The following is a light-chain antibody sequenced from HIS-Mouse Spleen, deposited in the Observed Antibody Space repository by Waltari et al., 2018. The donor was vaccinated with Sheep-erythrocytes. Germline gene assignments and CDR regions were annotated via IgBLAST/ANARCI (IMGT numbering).Light chain of an antibody. CDR2: DAS. V-gene: IGKV3-11*01. Sequence: EIVLTQSPATLSLSPGERATLSCRASQSVSSYLAWYQQKPGQAPRLLIYDASNRATGIPARFSCSGSETDFTLTISSLEPEDCAVYYCQQRSNWLTFGGGTKVEIK. CDR3: QQRSNWLT. J-gene: IGKJ4*01. CDR1: QSVSSY.